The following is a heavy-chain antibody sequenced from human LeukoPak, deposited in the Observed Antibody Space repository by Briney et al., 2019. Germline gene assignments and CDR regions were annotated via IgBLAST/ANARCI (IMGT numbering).Heavy chain of an antibody. CDR2: ITDNGGST. CDR1: GFTFSSYA. J-gene: IGHJ4*02. CDR3: ARPPLDSSSWLFDY. V-gene: IGHV3-23*01. D-gene: IGHD6-13*01. Sequence: PGGSLRLSCAASGFTFSSYAMSWVRQAPGKGLEWVSTITDNGGSTYYADSVKGRFTISRDNSKNTLYLQMNSLRAEDTAVFYCARPPLDSSSWLFDYWRQGTLVTVSS.